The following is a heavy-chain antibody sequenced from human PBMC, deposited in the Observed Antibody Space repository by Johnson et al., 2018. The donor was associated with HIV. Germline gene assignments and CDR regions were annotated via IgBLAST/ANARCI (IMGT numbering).Heavy chain of an antibody. V-gene: IGHV3-30*02. D-gene: IGHD4-11*01. CDR3: AKETRDSRSAFDV. CDR1: GFSFSNYA. Sequence: QVQLVESGGGVVQPGGSLRLTCKASGFSFSNYAIHWARQAPGKGLEWVTFIQFDGSHKYSADFVKGRFTISRDTSKKSVFLQMNNLRPEDTAVYYCAKETRDSRSAFDVWSQGTLVTVSS. J-gene: IGHJ3*01. CDR2: IQFDGSHK.